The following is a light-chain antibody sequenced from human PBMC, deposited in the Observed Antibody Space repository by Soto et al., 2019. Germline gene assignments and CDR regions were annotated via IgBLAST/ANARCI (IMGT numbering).Light chain of an antibody. CDR3: SSFTTSSTYV. J-gene: IGLJ1*01. CDR2: EVT. V-gene: IGLV2-18*02. CDR1: SSDVGSYNR. Sequence: QSALTQPPSVSGSPGQSVTISCTGTSSDVGSYNRVSWYQQPPGTAPKLMLYEVTNRPSGVPDRFSGSKSGNTASLTISGLHAEDEADYYCSSFTTSSTYVFGTGTKLTVL.